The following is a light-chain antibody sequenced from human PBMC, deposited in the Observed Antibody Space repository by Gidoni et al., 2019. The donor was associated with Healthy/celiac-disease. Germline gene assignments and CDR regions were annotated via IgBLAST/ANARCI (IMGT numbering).Light chain of an antibody. V-gene: IGKV1-39*01. CDR3: QQSYSTPRT. CDR1: QSISSY. Sequence: DIQMTQSPSSLSASVGDRVTITCRASQSISSYLNWYQQKPGKAPNLLIYAAASLQSGVPSRFSGSGSGTDFTLTISSLQPEDFATYYCQQSYSTPRTFXGXTKVEIK. J-gene: IGKJ4*01. CDR2: AAA.